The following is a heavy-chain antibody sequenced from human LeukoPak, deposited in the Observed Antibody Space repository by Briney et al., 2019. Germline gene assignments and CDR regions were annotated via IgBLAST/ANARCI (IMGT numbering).Heavy chain of an antibody. CDR1: GYTFTSYD. Sequence: ASVKVSCRASGYTFTSYDINWVRQATGQGLEWMGWMNPNSGNTGYAQKFQGRVTMTRNTSISTAYMELSSLRSEDTAVYYCAREVSSTRKYYCYGMDVWGQGTTVTVSS. J-gene: IGHJ6*02. V-gene: IGHV1-8*01. D-gene: IGHD2-2*01. CDR2: MNPNSGNT. CDR3: AREVSSTRKYYCYGMDV.